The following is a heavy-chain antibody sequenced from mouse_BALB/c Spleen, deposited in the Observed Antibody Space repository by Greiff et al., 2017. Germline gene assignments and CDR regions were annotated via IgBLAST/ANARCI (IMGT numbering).Heavy chain of an antibody. D-gene: IGHD2-2*01. Sequence: QVQLKQSAAELARPGASVKMSCKASGYTFTSYTMHWVKQRPGQGLEWIGYINPSSGYTEYNQKFKDKTTLTADKSSSTAYMQLSSLTSEDSAVYYCASYGYDEGPYAMDYWGQGTSVTVSS. J-gene: IGHJ4*01. V-gene: IGHV1-4*02. CDR3: ASYGYDEGPYAMDY. CDR2: INPSSGYT. CDR1: GYTFTSYT.